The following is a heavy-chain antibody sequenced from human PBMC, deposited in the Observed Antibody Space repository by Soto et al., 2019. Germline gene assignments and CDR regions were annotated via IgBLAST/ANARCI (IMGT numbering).Heavy chain of an antibody. J-gene: IGHJ4*02. CDR3: AKDRSYYYDSSGQSDY. CDR2: ISGSGGST. CDR1: GFTFSSYA. Sequence: EVQLLESGGGLVQPGGSLRLSCAASGFTFSSYAMSWVRQAPGKGLEWVSAISGSGGSTYYADSVKGRFTISRDNSKNARYLQMNSRISEDTAVYYGAKDRSYYYDSSGQSDYWGQGTLVTVSS. D-gene: IGHD3-22*01. V-gene: IGHV3-23*01.